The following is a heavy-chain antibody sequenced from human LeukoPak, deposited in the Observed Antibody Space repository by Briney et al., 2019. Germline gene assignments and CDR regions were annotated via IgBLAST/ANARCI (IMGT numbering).Heavy chain of an antibody. CDR1: GGSISSYY. D-gene: IGHD2-15*01. V-gene: IGHV4-59*01. Sequence: KPSETLSLTCTVSGGSISSYYWSWIRQPPGKGLELIGYIYYSGSTNYNPSLKSRVTISVDTSKNQFSLKLSSVTAADTAVYYCARAHDIVVVVAATHDAFDIWGQGTMVTVSS. CDR3: ARAHDIVVVVAATHDAFDI. J-gene: IGHJ3*02. CDR2: IYYSGST.